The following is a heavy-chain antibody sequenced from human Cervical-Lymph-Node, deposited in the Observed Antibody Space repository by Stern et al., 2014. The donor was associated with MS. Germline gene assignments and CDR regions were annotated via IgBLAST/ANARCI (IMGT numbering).Heavy chain of an antibody. D-gene: IGHD1-1*01. CDR3: ARRGHGYMGIDY. CDR2: IYPGDSET. V-gene: IGHV5-51*03. J-gene: IGHJ4*02. CDR1: GYRFTNNW. Sequence: VQLVQSGAELKKPGESLTISCEVSGYRFTNNWIGWVRQMPGKGLEWMGIIYPGDSETRFSPSFQGQVTLLGDKSNTTTYLQWSSLKASDTAIYYCARRGHGYMGIDYWGQGTLVTVSS.